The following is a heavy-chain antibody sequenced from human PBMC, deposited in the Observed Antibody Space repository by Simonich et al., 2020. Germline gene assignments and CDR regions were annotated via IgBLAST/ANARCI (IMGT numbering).Heavy chain of an antibody. CDR3: ARDSSYYAFDI. D-gene: IGHD5-12*01. Sequence: EVQLVESGGGLVQPGGSLRLSCAASGITFSSYSMNWVRQAPGKGREWVSYISSSSSTIYYADSVKGRFTISRDNAKNSLYLQMNSLRAEDTAVYYCARDSSYYAFDIWGQGTMVTVSS. J-gene: IGHJ3*02. CDR1: GITFSSYS. CDR2: ISSSSSTI. V-gene: IGHV3-48*01.